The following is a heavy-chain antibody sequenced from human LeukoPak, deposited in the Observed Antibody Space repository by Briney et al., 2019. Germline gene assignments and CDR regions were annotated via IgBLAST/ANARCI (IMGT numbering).Heavy chain of an antibody. CDR3: ARVMSKGYGSGSSPEDY. CDR2: IYYSGST. J-gene: IGHJ4*02. D-gene: IGHD3-10*01. V-gene: IGHV4-59*01. CDR1: GGSISSYY. Sequence: SETLSLTCTVSGGSISSYYWSWIRQPPGKGLEWIGYIYYSGSTNYSPSLKSRVTISVDTSKNQFSLKLSSVTAADTAVYYCARVMSKGYGSGSSPEDYWGQGTLVTVSS.